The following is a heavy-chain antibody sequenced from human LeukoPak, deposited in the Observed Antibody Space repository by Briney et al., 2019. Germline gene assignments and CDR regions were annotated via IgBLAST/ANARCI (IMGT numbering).Heavy chain of an antibody. CDR3: ARTKGRNSGYLGY. CDR2: INHSGST. D-gene: IGHD3-22*01. J-gene: IGHJ4*02. Sequence: SETLSLTCAVCGGSFSGYYWSWIRQPPGKGLEWIGEINHSGSTNYNPSLKSRVTISVDTSKNQFSLKLSSVTAADTAVYYCARTKGRNSGYLGYWGQGTLVTVSS. V-gene: IGHV4-34*01. CDR1: GGSFSGYY.